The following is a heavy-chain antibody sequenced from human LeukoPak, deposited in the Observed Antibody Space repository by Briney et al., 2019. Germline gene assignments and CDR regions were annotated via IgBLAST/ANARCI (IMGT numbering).Heavy chain of an antibody. D-gene: IGHD6-13*01. CDR2: INGSGGST. V-gene: IGHV3-23*01. J-gene: IGHJ3*02. Sequence: GGSLRLSCAASGFTFSSYAMSWVRQAPGKGLEWVSAINGSGGSTYYADYVKGRFTISRDNSKNTLYLQMNSLRAEDTAVYYCAKGGMTHWYSSSWYNAFDIWGQGTMVTVSS. CDR3: AKGGMTHWYSSSWYNAFDI. CDR1: GFTFSSYA.